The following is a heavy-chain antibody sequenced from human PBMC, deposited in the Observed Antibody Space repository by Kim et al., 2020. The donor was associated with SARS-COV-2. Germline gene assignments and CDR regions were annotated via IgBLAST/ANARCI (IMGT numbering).Heavy chain of an antibody. Sequence: ASVKVSCEASGYTFTSYYIHWVRQAPGQGLEWMGIINPSGGSPTYAQKFQGRVTMTRDTSTSTVYMELSSLTSEDAAVYYCARGSGSGSYYSPWGQGTLVTVSS. J-gene: IGHJ5*02. V-gene: IGHV1-46*01. D-gene: IGHD3-10*01. CDR3: ARGSGSGSYYSP. CDR1: GYTFTSYY. CDR2: INPSGGSP.